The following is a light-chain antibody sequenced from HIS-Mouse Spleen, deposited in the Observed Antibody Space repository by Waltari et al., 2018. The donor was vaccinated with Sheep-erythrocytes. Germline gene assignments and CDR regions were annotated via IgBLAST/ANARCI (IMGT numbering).Light chain of an antibody. CDR2: EGS. Sequence: QSALTQPASVSGSPGQSITISCTGTSSDVGSYNLVSWYQPHPGKAPKRMIYEGSKRASGVANRFSGAKSGNTASLTISGLQAEDEADYYCCSYAGSSTLVFGGGTKLTVL. CDR1: SSDVGSYNL. V-gene: IGLV2-23*01. J-gene: IGLJ2*01. CDR3: CSYAGSSTLV.